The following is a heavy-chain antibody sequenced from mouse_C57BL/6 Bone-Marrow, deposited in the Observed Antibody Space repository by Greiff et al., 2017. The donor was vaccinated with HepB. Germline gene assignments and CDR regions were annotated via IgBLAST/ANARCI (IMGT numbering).Heavy chain of an antibody. CDR2: IDPSDSYT. Sequence: QVQLKQPGAELVMPGASVELSCKASGYTFTSYWMHWVKQRPGQGLEWIGEIDPSDSYTNYNQKFKGKSTLTVDKSSSTAYMQLSSLTSEDSAVYYCARYYRDAMDYWGQGTSVTVSS. CDR3: ARYYRDAMDY. D-gene: IGHD2-12*01. CDR1: GYTFTSYW. J-gene: IGHJ4*01. V-gene: IGHV1-69*01.